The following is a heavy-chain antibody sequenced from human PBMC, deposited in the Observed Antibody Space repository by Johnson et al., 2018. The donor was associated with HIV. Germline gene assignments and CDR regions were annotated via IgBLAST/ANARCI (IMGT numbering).Heavy chain of an antibody. Sequence: VQLVESGGGVVQPGRSLRLSCAASGFTFSTYGMHWVRQAPGKGLEWVAVITYDGGNPYYGDSVKGRFTISRDNSKNSLYLQINSLRAEDTAVYYCATDLARWEQHPLSALDIWGQGTMVTVSS. J-gene: IGHJ3*02. CDR1: GFTFSTYG. D-gene: IGHD4-23*01. CDR3: ATDLARWEQHPLSALDI. CDR2: ITYDGGNP. V-gene: IGHV3-30*03.